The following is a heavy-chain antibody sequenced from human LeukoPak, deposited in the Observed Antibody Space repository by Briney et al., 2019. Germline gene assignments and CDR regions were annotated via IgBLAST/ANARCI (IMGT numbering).Heavy chain of an antibody. V-gene: IGHV3-11*01. CDR2: ISSGGTTI. CDR3: ARDLYYHSSGYYLGY. CDR1: GFTFCDYD. J-gene: IGHJ4*02. Sequence: GGSLRLSCAASGFTFCDYDMNWIRQAPGKGLEWISYISSGGTTIYYADSVKGRFTISRDNAKDSLYLQMNSLRAEDTAVYYCARDLYYHSSGYYLGYWGQGTLVTVSS. D-gene: IGHD3-22*01.